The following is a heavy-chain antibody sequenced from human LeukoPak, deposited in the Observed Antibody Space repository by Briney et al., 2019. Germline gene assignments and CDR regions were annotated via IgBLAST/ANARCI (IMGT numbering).Heavy chain of an antibody. CDR2: INPNSGGT. V-gene: IGHV1-2*02. CDR3: ARDQATEGSGWYGIPDY. Sequence: ASVKVSCKASGYTFTSYYMHWVRQAPGQGLEWMGWINPNSGGTNYAQKFQGRVTMTMDTSISTAYMELSRLRSDDTAVYYCARDQATEGSGWYGIPDYWGQGTLVTVSS. D-gene: IGHD6-19*01. CDR1: GYTFTSYY. J-gene: IGHJ4*02.